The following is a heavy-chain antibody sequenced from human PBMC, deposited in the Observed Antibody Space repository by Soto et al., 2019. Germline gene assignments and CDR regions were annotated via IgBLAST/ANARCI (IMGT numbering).Heavy chain of an antibody. CDR3: ARDLGSGYDAGDY. Sequence: QVQLVQSGAEVKKPGSSVKVSCKTSGAIFSGYSISWVRQAPGQGLEWMGGIIPIFGTTNYAQRFHGRVTITADKSTSTVYMELYSLKSEDTAVYYCARDLGSGYDAGDYWGQGTLVTVSS. V-gene: IGHV1-69*14. CDR2: IIPIFGTT. CDR1: GAIFSGYS. J-gene: IGHJ4*02. D-gene: IGHD5-12*01.